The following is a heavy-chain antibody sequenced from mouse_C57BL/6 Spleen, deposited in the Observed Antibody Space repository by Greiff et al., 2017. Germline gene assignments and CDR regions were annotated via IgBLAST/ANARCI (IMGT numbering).Heavy chain of an antibody. D-gene: IGHD2-3*01. J-gene: IGHJ2*01. CDR2: IHPISGSI. CDR3: ARSLYDYCFGY. Sequence: VQLQQPGAELVKPGAPVKLSCKASGYTFTSYWMHGVQQSPGQGLEWIGMIHPISGSINYNEKFKSTATQTVDTSTSTAYMQLSSLTSEDSAVYYCARSLYDYCFGYWGQGTTLTVSS. V-gene: IGHV1-64*01. CDR1: GYTFTSYW.